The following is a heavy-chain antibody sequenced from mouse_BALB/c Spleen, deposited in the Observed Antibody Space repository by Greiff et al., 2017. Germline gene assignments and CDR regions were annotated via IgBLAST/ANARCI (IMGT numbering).Heavy chain of an antibody. CDR3: ALTTVVASDY. CDR2: IYPYNGGT. Sequence: EVKLQESGPELVKPGASVKISCKASGYTFTDYNMHWVKQSHGKSLEWIGYIYPYNGGTGYNQKFKSKATLTVDNSSSTAYMELRSLTSEDSAVYYCALTTVVASDYWGQGTTLTVSS. J-gene: IGHJ2*01. CDR1: GYTFTDYN. D-gene: IGHD1-1*01. V-gene: IGHV1S29*02.